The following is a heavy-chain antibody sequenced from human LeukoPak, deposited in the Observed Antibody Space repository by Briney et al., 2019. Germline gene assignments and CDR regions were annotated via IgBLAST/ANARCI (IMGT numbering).Heavy chain of an antibody. CDR3: ARARGTTRNPLDY. D-gene: IGHD1-1*01. CDR1: GFTFSSYW. CDR2: INSDGSNT. V-gene: IGHV3-74*01. Sequence: GGSLRLSCTASGFTFSSYWMHWVRQAPGKGLVWVSRINSDGSNTKYADSVKGRFTISRDIAKNTLCLQMNSLRAEDTAVYFCARARGTTRNPLDYWGQGTVVTVSS. J-gene: IGHJ3*01.